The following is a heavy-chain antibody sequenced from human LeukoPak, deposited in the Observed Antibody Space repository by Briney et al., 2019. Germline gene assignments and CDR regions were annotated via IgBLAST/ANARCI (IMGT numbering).Heavy chain of an antibody. V-gene: IGHV5-51*01. CDR3: ASDEEGDLGHRFDI. CDR2: IYPDDSDL. CDR1: GYSFSTCW. D-gene: IGHD1-26*01. J-gene: IGHJ3*02. Sequence: GESLKISCQGSGYSFSTCWLVWVRQRPGQGLEWVGIIYPDDSDLRYSPSFQGQVTISADKSISTAYLQWSSLKASDTAMYYCASDEEGDLGHRFDIWGQGTMVTVPS.